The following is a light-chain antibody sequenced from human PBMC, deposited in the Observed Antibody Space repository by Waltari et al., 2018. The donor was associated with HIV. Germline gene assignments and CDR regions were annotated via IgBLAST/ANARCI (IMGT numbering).Light chain of an antibody. V-gene: IGLV2-14*03. CDR3: TSYTTINTYV. J-gene: IGLJ1*01. CDR2: DVS. CDR1: SSDVGGYNH. Sequence: QSALTQPASVSGSPGQSLTISCTGTSSDVGGYNHVSWYQQHPGKAPKVIIYDVSNRPSGVSNRFSGSKSGNTASLTISGLQAEDEADYYCTSYTTINTYVFGTGTKVTVL.